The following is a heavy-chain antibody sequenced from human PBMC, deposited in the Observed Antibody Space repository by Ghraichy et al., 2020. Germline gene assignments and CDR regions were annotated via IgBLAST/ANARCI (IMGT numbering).Heavy chain of an antibody. CDR3: ARAGGYCSSASCYKVPHYYGMDV. J-gene: IGHJ6*02. CDR1: GGTFSSDA. V-gene: IGHV1-69*13. Sequence: SVKVSCKASGGTFSSDAINWVRQAPGQGLEWMGGIIPIFGTTNFAQKFQGRVTITADESTSTGYMELSSLRFEDTAVYYCARAGGYCSSASCYKVPHYYGMDVWGQGTTVTVSS. CDR2: IIPIFGTT. D-gene: IGHD2-2*02.